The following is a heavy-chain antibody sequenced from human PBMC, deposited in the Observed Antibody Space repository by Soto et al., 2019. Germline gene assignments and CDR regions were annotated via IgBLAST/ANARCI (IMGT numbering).Heavy chain of an antibody. Sequence: QVQLQESGPGLVKPSETLSLTCTVSGDSVGSFGSYWSWIRQPPGKGLEWIEYISYSRSTAYNPSLMTRIPDLVDTSKTQLSLKPSSVTAADTAFHYCARGRAYSGSDGHSWGQGTLVTVSS. D-gene: IGHD1-26*01. V-gene: IGHV4-61*08. J-gene: IGHJ4*02. CDR2: ISYSRST. CDR3: ARGRAYSGSDGHS. CDR1: GDSVGSFGSY.